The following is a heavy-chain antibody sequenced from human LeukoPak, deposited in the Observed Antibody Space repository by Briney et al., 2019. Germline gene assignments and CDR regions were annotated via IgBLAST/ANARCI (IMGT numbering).Heavy chain of an antibody. CDR3: ARFSQYYDSPTHYLDY. CDR1: GGSISSSSYY. V-gene: IGHV4-39*01. D-gene: IGHD2/OR15-2a*01. J-gene: IGHJ4*02. Sequence: SETLSLTCTVSGGSISSSSYYWGWIRQPPGKGLEWIGHIYHSGTTYYNASLRGRVTISVETSKNQFSLKLSTVTAADTAVYYCARFSQYYDSPTHYLDYWGQGILVTVSS. CDR2: IYHSGTT.